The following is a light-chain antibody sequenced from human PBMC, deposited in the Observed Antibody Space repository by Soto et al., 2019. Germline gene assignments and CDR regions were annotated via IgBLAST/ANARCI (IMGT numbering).Light chain of an antibody. CDR3: CSYVGSSTYI. V-gene: IGLV2-23*01. J-gene: IGLJ1*01. CDR2: EGT. Sequence: QSALTQSASVSGSPGQSITISCTGTSSDVGSHNLVSWYQQHPGRAPKLMIYEGTKRPSGVSNRFSGSKSGNTASLTISGLQAEDEADYYCCSYVGSSTYIFGSGTKVTVL. CDR1: SSDVGSHNL.